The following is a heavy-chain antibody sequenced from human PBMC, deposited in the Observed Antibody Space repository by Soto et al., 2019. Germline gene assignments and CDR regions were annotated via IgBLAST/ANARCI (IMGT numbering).Heavy chain of an antibody. CDR3: ATDLNWEQY. CDR1: GFTFGTYW. J-gene: IGHJ4*02. D-gene: IGHD7-27*01. V-gene: IGHV3-7*04. Sequence: EVQLVESGGGLVQPGGSLRLSCAASGFTFGTYWMTWVRQAPGKGLECVGNIKPDGSERYYVDSMKGRFTISRDNAKNSLYLHINSLRAEDTAVYYCATDLNWEQYWGQGTLVTVSS. CDR2: IKPDGSER.